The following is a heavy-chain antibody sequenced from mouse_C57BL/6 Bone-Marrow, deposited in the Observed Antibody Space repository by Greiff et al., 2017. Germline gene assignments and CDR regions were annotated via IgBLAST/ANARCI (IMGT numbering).Heavy chain of an antibody. Sequence: EVQLQQSGPVLVKPGASVKMSCKASGYTFTDYYMNWVKQSHGKSLEWIGVINPYNGGTSYNQKFKGKATLTVDKSSSTAYMELNSLTSEDSAVYYCARPFYGSSLNYWGQGTTLTVSS. J-gene: IGHJ2*01. D-gene: IGHD1-1*01. V-gene: IGHV1-19*01. CDR2: INPYNGGT. CDR1: GYTFTDYY. CDR3: ARPFYGSSLNY.